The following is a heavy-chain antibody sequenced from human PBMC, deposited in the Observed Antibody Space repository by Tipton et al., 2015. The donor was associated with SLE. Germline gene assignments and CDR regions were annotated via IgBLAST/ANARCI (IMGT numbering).Heavy chain of an antibody. J-gene: IGHJ4*02. V-gene: IGHV4-61*08. Sequence: TLSLTCTVSGGSISSGDYYWSWIRQPPGKGLEWIGYIYYSGSTNYNPSLRSRGYISIDTSKNQFSLNLSSVTAADTAVYYCARAGAVGATLQFDYWGQGTLVTVSS. CDR2: IYYSGST. CDR1: GGSISSGDYY. D-gene: IGHD1-26*01. CDR3: ARAGAVGATLQFDY.